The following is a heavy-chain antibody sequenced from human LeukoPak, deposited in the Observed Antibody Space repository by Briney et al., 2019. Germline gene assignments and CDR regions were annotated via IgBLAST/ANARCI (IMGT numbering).Heavy chain of an antibody. Sequence: GGSLRLSCAASGFSFDDNAMYWVSQAPGKCLEWVSLISGDGATTYYADSVKGRFNISRDNSKSSLYLQMNSLRSEDSALYYCAKDNQRGGFHHWGQGTLVTVSS. V-gene: IGHV3-43*02. CDR3: AKDNQRGGFHH. D-gene: IGHD3-16*01. J-gene: IGHJ1*01. CDR2: ISGDGATT. CDR1: GFSFDDNA.